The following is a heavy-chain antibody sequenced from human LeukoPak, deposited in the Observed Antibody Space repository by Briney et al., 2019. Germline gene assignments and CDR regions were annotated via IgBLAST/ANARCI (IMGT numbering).Heavy chain of an antibody. CDR3: ARDSSSWYYDY. CDR1: GFTFSSYW. Sequence: PGGSLRLSCAASGFTFSSYWMHWVRQAPGKGLVWVSCIKSDGSSTTYADSVKGRFTISRDNAKNTLHLQMSSLRAEDTAVYYCARDSSSWYYDYWGQGTLATVSS. CDR2: IKSDGSST. D-gene: IGHD6-13*01. J-gene: IGHJ4*02. V-gene: IGHV3-74*03.